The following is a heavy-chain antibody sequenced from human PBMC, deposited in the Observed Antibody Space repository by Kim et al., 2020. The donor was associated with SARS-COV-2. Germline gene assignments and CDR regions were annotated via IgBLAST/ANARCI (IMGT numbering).Heavy chain of an antibody. Sequence: ADAVKGRFTISRDNSKNTLYLQMNSLRAEDTAVYYCARGTMRSSWSSFDYWGQGTLVTVSS. V-gene: IGHV3-33*01. CDR3: ARGTMRSSWSSFDY. D-gene: IGHD6-13*01. J-gene: IGHJ4*02.